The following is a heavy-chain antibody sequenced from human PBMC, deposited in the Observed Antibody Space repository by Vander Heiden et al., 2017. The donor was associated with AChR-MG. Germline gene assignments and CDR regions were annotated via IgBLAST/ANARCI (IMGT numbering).Heavy chain of an antibody. J-gene: IGHJ4*02. D-gene: IGHD6-19*01. CDR3: VKDRGTSGWINDH. CDR1: GFTFSGYA. CDR2: VSGNGAVT. V-gene: IGHV3-23*01. Sequence: EVQLLESGGGMVQPGGSLRLSCAASGFTFSGYAMRWVRQAPGKGLEWVSSVSGNGAVTWYTDTVKGRFTISRDNSKNTVYLQMDSLGVEDTAVYYCVKDRGTSGWINDHWGQGTLVTVSS.